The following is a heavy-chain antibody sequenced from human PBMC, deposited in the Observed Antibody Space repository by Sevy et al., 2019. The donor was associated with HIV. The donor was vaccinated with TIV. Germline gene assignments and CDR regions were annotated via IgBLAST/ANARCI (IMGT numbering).Heavy chain of an antibody. J-gene: IGHJ3*02. D-gene: IGHD1-26*01. V-gene: IGHV3-74*01. CDR1: GFTFSTYW. CDR2: INGDGNYG. CDR3: ARESRGSLEGFDI. Sequence: GGSLRLSCAASGFTFSTYWMHWVRQAPGKGLVWVSRINGDGNYGSYVESVEGRFTISRDNAQNTLFLQMSSLRVEDTAVYYCARESRGSLEGFDIWGQGTMVTVSS.